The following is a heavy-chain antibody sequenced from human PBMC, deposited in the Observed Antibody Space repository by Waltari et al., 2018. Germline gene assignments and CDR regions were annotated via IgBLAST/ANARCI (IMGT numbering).Heavy chain of an antibody. V-gene: IGHV3-48*01. CDR2: ISSSSSTI. D-gene: IGHD6-13*01. Sequence: EVQLVVSGGGLVQPGGSLRLSCAASGFTFSSYSMNWVRQAPGKGLEWVSYISSSSSTIYYADSVKGRFTISRDKAKNSLYLQMNSLRAEDTAVYYCARVRRSSSWYLRANYYYGMDVWGQGTTVTVSS. CDR1: GFTFSSYS. CDR3: ARVRRSSSWYLRANYYYGMDV. J-gene: IGHJ6*02.